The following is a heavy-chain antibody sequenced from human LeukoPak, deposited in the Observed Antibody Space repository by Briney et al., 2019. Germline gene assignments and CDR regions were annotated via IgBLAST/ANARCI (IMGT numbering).Heavy chain of an antibody. CDR3: ANDEGCSVGSCFSGSQLIGH. Sequence: GGSLRLSCEASGFTFGTNAMSWVRQAPGKGLEWVSGISRGSITYYADSVKGRFTISRDNSKNALFLQMNSLRAEDTAVYYCANDEGCSVGSCFSGSQLIGHWGQGTLVIVSS. CDR2: ISRGSIT. CDR1: GFTFGTNA. V-gene: IGHV3-23*01. J-gene: IGHJ4*02. D-gene: IGHD2-15*01.